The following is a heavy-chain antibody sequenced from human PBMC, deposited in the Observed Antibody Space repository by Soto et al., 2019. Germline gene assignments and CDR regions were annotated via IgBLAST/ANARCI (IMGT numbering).Heavy chain of an antibody. CDR1: GGTFSSYT. D-gene: IGHD5-18*01. CDR2: IIPILGIA. V-gene: IGHV1-69*02. Sequence: SVKVSCKASGGTFSSYTISWVRQAPGQGLEWMGRIIPILGIANYAQKFQGRVTITADKSTSTAYMELSSLRSEDTAVYYCARGPTPDTAMVTPYYYYYYGMDVWGQGTTVTVSS. J-gene: IGHJ6*02. CDR3: ARGPTPDTAMVTPYYYYYYGMDV.